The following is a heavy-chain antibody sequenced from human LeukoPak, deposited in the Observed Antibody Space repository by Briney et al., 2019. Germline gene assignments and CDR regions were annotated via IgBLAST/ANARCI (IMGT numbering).Heavy chain of an antibody. CDR2: IYYSGST. Sequence: PSETLALTCTVSGGSISSSSYYWGWIRQPPGKGLEWIGSIYYSGSTYYNPSLKSRVTISVDTSKNQFSLKLSSVTAADTAVYYCARTSYCSSTSCLYYFDYWGQGTLVTVSS. D-gene: IGHD2-2*01. J-gene: IGHJ4*02. CDR1: GGSISSSSYY. V-gene: IGHV4-39*01. CDR3: ARTSYCSSTSCLYYFDY.